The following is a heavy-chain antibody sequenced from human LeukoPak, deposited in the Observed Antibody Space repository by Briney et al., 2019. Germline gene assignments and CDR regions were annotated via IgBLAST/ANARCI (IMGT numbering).Heavy chain of an antibody. CDR2: INHSGST. J-gene: IGHJ5*02. V-gene: IGHV4-34*01. CDR1: GGSFSGYY. CDR3: ARGRVYPRGTNWFDP. D-gene: IGHD3-10*01. Sequence: PSETLSLTCAVYGGSFSGYYWSWIRQPPGKGLEWIGEINHSGSTNYNPSLKSRVTISVDTSKNQFSLELSSVTAADTAVYYCARGRVYPRGTNWFDPWGQGTLVTVSS.